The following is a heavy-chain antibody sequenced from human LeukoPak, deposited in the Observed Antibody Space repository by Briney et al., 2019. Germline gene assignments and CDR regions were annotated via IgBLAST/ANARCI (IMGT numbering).Heavy chain of an antibody. CDR3: VRHRVTMVRGVPKDYFDY. Sequence: SETLSLTCTVSGGSISSYYWSWIRQPPGKGLEWIGYIYYSGSTNYNPSLKSRVTISVDTSRNQFSLKLSSVTAADTAVYYCVRHRVTMVRGVPKDYFDYWGQGTLVTVSS. CDR2: IYYSGST. V-gene: IGHV4-59*08. CDR1: GGSISSYY. D-gene: IGHD3-10*01. J-gene: IGHJ4*02.